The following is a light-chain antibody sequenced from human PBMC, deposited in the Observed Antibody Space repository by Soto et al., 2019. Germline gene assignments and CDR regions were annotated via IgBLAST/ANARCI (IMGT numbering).Light chain of an antibody. V-gene: IGLV1-40*01. CDR1: SSNIGAGYD. Sequence: QSVLTQPPSVSGAPGQRVTISCTGSSSNIGAGYDVHWYQQLPGTAPKVLIYGNSNRPSGVPDRFSGSKSGTSASLAITGLHAEDEADYYCQSYDSSLSGWVFGGGTKLTAL. CDR2: GNS. J-gene: IGLJ2*01. CDR3: QSYDSSLSGWV.